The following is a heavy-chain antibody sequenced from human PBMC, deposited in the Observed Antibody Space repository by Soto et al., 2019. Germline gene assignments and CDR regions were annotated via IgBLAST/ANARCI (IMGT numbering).Heavy chain of an antibody. J-gene: IGHJ6*03. Sequence: RGSLRLSCAASGFTFSSYGMHWVRQAPGKGLEWVAVISYDGSNKYYADSVKGRLTSSRDNSKNTLYLQMNSLRAEETAVYYWAKGLRFLEWLPKDMDVWGKGTTVTVSS. CDR1: GFTFSSYG. D-gene: IGHD3-3*01. V-gene: IGHV3-30*18. CDR2: ISYDGSNK. CDR3: AKGLRFLEWLPKDMDV.